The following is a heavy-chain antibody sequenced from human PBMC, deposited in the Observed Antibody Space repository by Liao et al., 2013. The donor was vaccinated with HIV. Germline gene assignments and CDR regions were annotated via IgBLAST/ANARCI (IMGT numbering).Heavy chain of an antibody. V-gene: IGHV4-61*02. CDR3: ARLRRSGKHN. CDR2: IYTSGNT. J-gene: IGHJ4*02. D-gene: IGHD3-10*01. Sequence: QVQLQESGPGLVKPSQTLSLTCTVSGGSINGGNYFLNWIRQPAGKGLEWLGRIYTSGNTDYNPSLKSRVTISLDTANNQFSLKLRSVTAADSAVYYCARLRRSGKHNWGQGILVTVSS. CDR1: GGSINGGNYF.